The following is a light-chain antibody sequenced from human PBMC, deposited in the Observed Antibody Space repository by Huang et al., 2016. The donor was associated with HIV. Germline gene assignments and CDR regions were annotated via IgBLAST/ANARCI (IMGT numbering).Light chain of an antibody. V-gene: IGKV4-1*01. CDR2: WAS. J-gene: IGKJ3*01. Sequence: DIVMTQSPDSLAVSLGERATINCKSSQTILHDSDSRNYLAWYQQKPGQPPKLLIHWASSRKSGVPDRFIGSGSGTDFTLTVSSLQAEDVAVYYCQQYYSRPFTFGPGTNVDI. CDR3: QQYYSRPFT. CDR1: QTILHDSDSRNY.